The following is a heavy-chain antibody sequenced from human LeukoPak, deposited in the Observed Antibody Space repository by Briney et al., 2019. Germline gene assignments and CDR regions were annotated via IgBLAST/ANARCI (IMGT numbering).Heavy chain of an antibody. Sequence: GGSLRLSCAASGFTFSTYAMSWVRQAPGKGLEWVSSISSSSSYIYYADSVKGRFTISRDNAKNSLYLQMNSLRAEDTAVYYCARATRAGTTNLDYWGQGTLVTVSS. D-gene: IGHD1-1*01. J-gene: IGHJ4*02. V-gene: IGHV3-21*01. CDR3: ARATRAGTTNLDY. CDR2: ISSSSSYI. CDR1: GFTFSTYA.